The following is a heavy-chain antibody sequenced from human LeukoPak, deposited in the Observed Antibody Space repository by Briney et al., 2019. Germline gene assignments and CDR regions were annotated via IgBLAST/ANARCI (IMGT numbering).Heavy chain of an antibody. V-gene: IGHV3-23*01. CDR2: FSGTRSNT. J-gene: IGHJ4*02. CDR1: GFTFSRAA. Sequence: PGGCLRLSCAPSGFTFSRAAMSWVRQALGEGLGWVSTFSGTRSNTYYGDSVRGSFTISRDNSRNTLYLQMNSLRAEDTAIYYCANDWNFDYWGQGTLVTVSS. D-gene: IGHD1-1*01. CDR3: ANDWNFDY.